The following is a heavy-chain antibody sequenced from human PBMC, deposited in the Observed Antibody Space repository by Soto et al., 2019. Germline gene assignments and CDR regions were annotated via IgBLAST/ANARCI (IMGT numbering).Heavy chain of an antibody. J-gene: IGHJ4*02. CDR1: GDSISAYY. CDR2: IYYSGSP. Sequence: SETLSLTCIVSGDSISAYYGTWIRQPPGKGLEWIGHIYYSGSPNYNPSLKSRVTISVDTSKSQFSLKLSSVTAADTAVYYCARDVSPTYWGQGMLVTVSS. V-gene: IGHV4-59*01. CDR3: ARDVSPTY.